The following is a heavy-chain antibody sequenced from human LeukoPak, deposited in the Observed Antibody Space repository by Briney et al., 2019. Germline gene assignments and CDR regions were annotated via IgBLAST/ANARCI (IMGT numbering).Heavy chain of an antibody. Sequence: GGSLRLSCAASGFTFSSYGMHWVRQGPGKGLEWVSFIRYDGSKKYYADSVKGRFTISGDNSKNTLYLQMNSLRAEDTAVYYCAELGITMIGGVWGKGTTVTISS. CDR1: GFTFSSYG. CDR3: AELGITMIGGV. CDR2: IRYDGSKK. V-gene: IGHV3-30*02. J-gene: IGHJ6*04. D-gene: IGHD3-10*02.